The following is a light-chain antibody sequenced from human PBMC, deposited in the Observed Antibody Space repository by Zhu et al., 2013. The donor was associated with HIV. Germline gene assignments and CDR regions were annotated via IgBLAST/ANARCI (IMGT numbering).Light chain of an antibody. V-gene: IGKV3-20*01. CDR2: GAS. Sequence: EIVLTQSPGTLSLSPGERATLSCRASQSVSRTSLAWYQQKPGQAPRLLIYGASSRATGIPDRFSGSGSGTDFTLTISRLEPDDFAVYYCQQYGTSPWTFGQGTKVEIK. CDR3: QQYGTSPWT. CDR1: QSVSRTS. J-gene: IGKJ1*01.